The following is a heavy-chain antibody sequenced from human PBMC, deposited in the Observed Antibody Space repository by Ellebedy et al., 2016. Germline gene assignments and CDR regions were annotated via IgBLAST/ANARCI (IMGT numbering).Heavy chain of an antibody. V-gene: IGHV1-24*01. D-gene: IGHD1-7*01. CDR2: FDPEDGET. Sequence: ASVKVSCKVSGYTLTELSMHWVRQAPGKGLEWMGGFDPEDGETIYAQKFQGRVTMTEDTSTDTAYMELSSLRSEDTAVYYCATVSPRNWNYAWFDPWGQGTLVTVSS. J-gene: IGHJ5*02. CDR3: ATVSPRNWNYAWFDP. CDR1: GYTLTELS.